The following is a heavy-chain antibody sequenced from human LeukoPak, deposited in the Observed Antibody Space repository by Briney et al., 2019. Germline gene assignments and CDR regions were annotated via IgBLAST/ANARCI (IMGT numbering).Heavy chain of an antibody. CDR3: ATKTQRPYYFDY. D-gene: IGHD5-18*01. Sequence: GGSLRLSCAASGFTFSSYAMSWVRQAPGKGLEWVSAISGSGGSTYYADSVKGRFTISRDNSKNTLHLQMNSLRAEDTAVYYCATKTQRPYYFDYWGQGTLVTVSS. J-gene: IGHJ4*02. V-gene: IGHV3-23*01. CDR2: ISGSGGST. CDR1: GFTFSSYA.